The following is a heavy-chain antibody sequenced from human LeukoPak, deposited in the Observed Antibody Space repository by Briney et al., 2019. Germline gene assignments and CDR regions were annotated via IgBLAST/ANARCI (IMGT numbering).Heavy chain of an antibody. CDR2: ISSSGSTI. V-gene: IGHV3-48*04. J-gene: IGHJ4*02. Sequence: GGSLRLSCAASGFTFSSYGMRWVRQAPGKGLEWVSYISSSGSTIYYADSVKGRFTISRDNAKNSLCLQMNSLRAEDTAVYYCASGIAVAGKKDYWGQGTLVTVSS. D-gene: IGHD6-19*01. CDR3: ASGIAVAGKKDY. CDR1: GFTFSSYG.